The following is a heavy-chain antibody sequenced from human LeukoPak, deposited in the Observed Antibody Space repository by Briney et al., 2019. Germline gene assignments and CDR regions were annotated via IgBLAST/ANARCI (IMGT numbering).Heavy chain of an antibody. CDR1: GYTFTIYG. CDR3: ARDTGEMGPYYYYYMDV. J-gene: IGHJ6*03. V-gene: IGHV1-69*05. Sequence: SVKVSFTASGYTFTIYGISWVRQAPGQGLEWMGGIIPIFGTANYAQKFHGRVTITTDESTSTAYMGLSSLRSEDMAVYYCARDTGEMGPYYYYYMDVWGKGTTVTVSS. D-gene: IGHD3-16*01. CDR2: IIPIFGTA.